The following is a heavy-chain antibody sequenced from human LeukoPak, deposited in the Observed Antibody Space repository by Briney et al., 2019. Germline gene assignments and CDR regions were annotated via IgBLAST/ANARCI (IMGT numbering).Heavy chain of an antibody. D-gene: IGHD2-15*01. CDR1: GFTVSDSY. Sequence: KTWGSLRLSCAGSGFTVSDSYMSWVRQAPGMGLEWVSVIYGAGATYYADSVRGRFTISRDNSKNTLYLQMTSLRAEDTAFYYCATLLPASRRYFQYWGQGALVTVSS. J-gene: IGHJ4*02. V-gene: IGHV3-53*01. CDR3: ATLLPASRRYFQY. CDR2: IYGAGAT.